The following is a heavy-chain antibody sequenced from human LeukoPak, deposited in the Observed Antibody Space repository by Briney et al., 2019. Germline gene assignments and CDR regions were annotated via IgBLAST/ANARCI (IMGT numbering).Heavy chain of an antibody. Sequence: PSETLSLTCAVYGGSFSGYYWSWIRQPPGKGLEWIGEINRSGSTNYNPSLKSRVTISVDTSKNQFSLKLSSVTAADTAVYYCARGGPLGDSSGYYYYYYMDVWGKGTTVTVSS. CDR1: GGSFSGYY. D-gene: IGHD3-22*01. CDR2: INRSGST. J-gene: IGHJ6*03. CDR3: ARGGPLGDSSGYYYYYYMDV. V-gene: IGHV4-34*01.